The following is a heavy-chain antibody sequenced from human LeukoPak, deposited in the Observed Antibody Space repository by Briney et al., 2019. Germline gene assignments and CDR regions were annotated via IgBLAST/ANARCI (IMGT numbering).Heavy chain of an antibody. V-gene: IGHV4-38-2*02. Sequence: SETLSLTCTVSGYSISSGYYWGWIRQPPGKGLEWIGSIYLSGSTYYNPSLKSRVTISVDTSKNQFSLKLSSVTAADTAVYYCASRRDYDFWSGYYADDAFDIWGQGTVVTVSS. D-gene: IGHD3-3*01. J-gene: IGHJ3*02. CDR1: GYSISSGYY. CDR2: IYLSGST. CDR3: ASRRDYDFWSGYYADDAFDI.